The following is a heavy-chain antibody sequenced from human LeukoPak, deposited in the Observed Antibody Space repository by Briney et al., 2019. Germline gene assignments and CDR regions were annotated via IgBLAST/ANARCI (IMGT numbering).Heavy chain of an antibody. CDR3: ARLWGYYGLGSLDY. Sequence: PGRSLRLSCAASGFTFDEYAMHWVRQAPGKGLEWVSGISWNSGSKGYAGSVKGRFTISRDNAKNSLYLQMNSLRAEDTAVYYCARLWGYYGLGSLDYWGQGTLVTVSS. CDR2: ISWNSGSK. CDR1: GFTFDEYA. V-gene: IGHV3-9*01. D-gene: IGHD3-10*01. J-gene: IGHJ4*02.